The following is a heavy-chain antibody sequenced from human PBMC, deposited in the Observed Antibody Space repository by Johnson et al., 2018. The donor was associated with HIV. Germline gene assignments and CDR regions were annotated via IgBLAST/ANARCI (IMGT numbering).Heavy chain of an antibody. D-gene: IGHD3-22*01. CDR3: TRDLSDYDDSSGYYYVFQTNDAFDI. Sequence: QVQLVESGGGVVQPGRSLRLSCAASGFTFSSYAMHWVRQAPGKGLEWVAVISYGGTTDYAASVKGRFTISRDDSKSIAYLQMNSLKTEDTAVYYCTRDLSDYDDSSGYYYVFQTNDAFDIWGQGTMVTVSS. CDR2: ISYGGTT. CDR1: GFTFSSYA. J-gene: IGHJ3*02. V-gene: IGHV3-30*04.